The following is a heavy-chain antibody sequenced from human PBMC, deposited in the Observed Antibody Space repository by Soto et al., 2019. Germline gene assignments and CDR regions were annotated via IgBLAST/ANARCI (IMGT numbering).Heavy chain of an antibody. J-gene: IGHJ4*02. CDR3: ATGVAGSGFDI. Sequence: SQTLSLTCAISGGSFSSNTAAWNWIRSSPSRGLEWLGRTYYRSNWRHDYAVSVKSRITVNPDTSKNHFSLQLNSVTPADTAVYSCATGVAGSGFDIWGQGTLVTVSS. D-gene: IGHD6-19*01. V-gene: IGHV6-1*01. CDR1: GGSFSSNTAA. CDR2: TYYRSNWRH.